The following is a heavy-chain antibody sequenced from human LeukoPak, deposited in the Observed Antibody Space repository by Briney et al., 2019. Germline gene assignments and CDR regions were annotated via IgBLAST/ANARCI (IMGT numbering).Heavy chain of an antibody. CDR3: AKRGLVGSSGFKNNWFDP. CDR1: GFTFSSYA. D-gene: IGHD3-22*01. CDR2: VSGSGGTT. V-gene: IGHV3-23*01. Sequence: PGGSLRLSCAASGFTFSSYAMSWVRQAPGKGLEWVSAVSGSGGTTYYADSVKGRFTISRDNSKDTLYLQVNSLRAEDTAVYYRAKRGLVGSSGFKNNWFDPWGQGTLVTVSS. J-gene: IGHJ5*02.